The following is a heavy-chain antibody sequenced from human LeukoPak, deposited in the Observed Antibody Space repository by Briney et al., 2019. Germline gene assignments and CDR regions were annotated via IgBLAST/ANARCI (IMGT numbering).Heavy chain of an antibody. Sequence: GGSLRLSCAASGFTVSSNYMSWVRQAPGKGLEWVSVIYSGGSTYYADSVKGRFTISRDNSKNTLYLQMNSLRAEDTAVYYRARDLYDSSGYYYYYYMDVWGKGTTVTVSS. CDR2: IYSGGST. D-gene: IGHD3-22*01. CDR1: GFTVSSNY. CDR3: ARDLYDSSGYYYYYYMDV. V-gene: IGHV3-53*01. J-gene: IGHJ6*03.